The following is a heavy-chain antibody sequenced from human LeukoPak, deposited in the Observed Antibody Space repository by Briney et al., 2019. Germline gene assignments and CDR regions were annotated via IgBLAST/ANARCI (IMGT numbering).Heavy chain of an antibody. CDR3: ARCGYSSGWYCGVDD. V-gene: IGHV1-18*01. CDR1: GYTFTKYG. CDR2: ISVYNGNT. D-gene: IGHD6-19*01. Sequence: ASVKVSCKASGYTFTKYGIRWVRQAPGQGLEWMGWISVYNGNTNYAQKVQGRVTMTTDTSTSTAYMELRNLRSDDTAVYYCARCGYSSGWYCGVDDWGQGTLVTVSS. J-gene: IGHJ4*02.